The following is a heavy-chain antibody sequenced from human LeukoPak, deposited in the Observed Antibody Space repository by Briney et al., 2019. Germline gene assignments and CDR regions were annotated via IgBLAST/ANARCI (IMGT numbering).Heavy chain of an antibody. J-gene: IGHJ6*03. CDR1: GFTFDDYA. D-gene: IGHD6-13*01. CDR3: AKNQHLKRIAAAGTLYYYYYYMDV. V-gene: IGHV3-43D*03. Sequence: GGSLRLSCAASGFTFDDYAMHWVRQAPGKGLEWVSLISWDGGSTYYADSVKGRFTISRDNSKNSLYLQMNSLRAAGTALYYCAKNQHLKRIAAAGTLYYYYYYMDVWGKGTTVTVSS. CDR2: ISWDGGST.